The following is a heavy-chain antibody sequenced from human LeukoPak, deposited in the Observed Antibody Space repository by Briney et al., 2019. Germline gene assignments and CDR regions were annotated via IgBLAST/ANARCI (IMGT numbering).Heavy chain of an antibody. CDR3: VRRVENWFDP. Sequence: GESLKISCKGSGYSFTSYWIGWVRQMPGKGLEWMGIIYPGDSDTRYSPSFQGHITISADRSISPVYLQWSSLQASDTAIYYCVRRVENWFDPWGQGTLVTVSS. CDR1: GYSFTSYW. J-gene: IGHJ5*02. V-gene: IGHV5-51*01. CDR2: IYPGDSDT.